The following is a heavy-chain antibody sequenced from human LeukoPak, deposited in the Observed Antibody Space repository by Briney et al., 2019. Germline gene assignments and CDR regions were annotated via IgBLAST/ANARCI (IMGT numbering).Heavy chain of an antibody. D-gene: IGHD6-6*01. CDR1: GGTFSNFG. V-gene: IGHV1-69*05. CDR2: IIPMFDTI. J-gene: IGHJ4*02. CDR3: ARDVLAARHPAYFDY. Sequence: SVKVSCKASGGTFSNFGISWVRQAPEQGLEWMGGIIPMFDTINYAQKFQGRVTITTDESTSTAYMELSSLRSDDTAVYYCARDVLAARHPAYFDYWGQGTLVTVSS.